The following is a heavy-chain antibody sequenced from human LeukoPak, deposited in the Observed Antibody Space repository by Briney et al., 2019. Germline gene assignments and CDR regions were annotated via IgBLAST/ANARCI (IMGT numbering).Heavy chain of an antibody. CDR3: ARDERGYSGYDHDY. D-gene: IGHD5-12*01. CDR1: GFTFSSYE. CDR2: ISSSGSTI. V-gene: IGHV3-48*03. Sequence: GGSLRLSCAASGFTFSSYEMNRVRQAPGKGLEWVSYISSSGSTIYYADSVKGRFTISRDNAKNSLYLQMNSLRAEDTAVYYCARDERGYSGYDHDYWGQGTLVTVSS. J-gene: IGHJ4*02.